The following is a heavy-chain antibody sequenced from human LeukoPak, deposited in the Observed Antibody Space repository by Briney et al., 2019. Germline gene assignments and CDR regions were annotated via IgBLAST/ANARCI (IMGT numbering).Heavy chain of an antibody. D-gene: IGHD3-22*01. V-gene: IGHV3-48*03. J-gene: IGHJ4*02. Sequence: PGGSLRLSCAASGFTFSNYEMNWVRQAPGEGLEWVSSMTSSGSSIYYADSVKGRFTISRDNAKNSLYLQMNSLRAEDTAVYYCAGQYGVIVVAGGQGTLVTVSS. CDR3: AGQYGVIVVA. CDR1: GFTFSNYE. CDR2: MTSSGSSI.